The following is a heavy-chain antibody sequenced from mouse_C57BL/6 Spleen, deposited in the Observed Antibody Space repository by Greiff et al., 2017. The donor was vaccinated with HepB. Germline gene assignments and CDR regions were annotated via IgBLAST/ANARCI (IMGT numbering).Heavy chain of an antibody. CDR2: IDPSDSYT. V-gene: IGHV1-59*01. Sequence: QVQLKQPGAELVRPGTSVKLSCKASGYTFTSYWMHWVKQRPGQGLEWIGVIDPSDSYTNYNQKFKGKATLTVDTSSSTAYMQLSSLTSEDSAVYYCARYYGSSYFWFAYWGQGTLVTVSA. J-gene: IGHJ3*01. D-gene: IGHD1-1*01. CDR3: ARYYGSSYFWFAY. CDR1: GYTFTSYW.